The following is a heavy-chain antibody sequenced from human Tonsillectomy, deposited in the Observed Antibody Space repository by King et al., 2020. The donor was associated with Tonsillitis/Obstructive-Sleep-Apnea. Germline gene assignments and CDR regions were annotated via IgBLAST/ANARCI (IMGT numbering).Heavy chain of an antibody. CDR2: ISGSGGST. Sequence: VQLVESGGGLVQPGGSLRLSCAASGFTFSSYAMSWVRQAPGKGLEWVSAISGSGGSTYYADSVKGRFTISRDNSKNTLYLQMNSLRAEDTAVYYCAKDGDIVVLPASCMDVWGKGTTVTVSS. CDR1: GFTFSSYA. D-gene: IGHD2-2*01. V-gene: IGHV3-23*04. J-gene: IGHJ6*03. CDR3: AKDGDIVVLPASCMDV.